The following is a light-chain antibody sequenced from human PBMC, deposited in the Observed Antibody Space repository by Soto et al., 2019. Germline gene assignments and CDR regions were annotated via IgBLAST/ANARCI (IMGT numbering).Light chain of an antibody. Sequence: QSLLTQPASVSGSPGQSITISCTGTSSDVGGYNYVSWYQQHPGKAPKVMIYEVSNRPSGVSNRFSGSKSGNTASLTISGLQAEDEADYYCTSYTSSNIPVFGGGTKVTVL. CDR2: EVS. J-gene: IGLJ3*02. CDR1: SSDVGGYNY. V-gene: IGLV2-14*01. CDR3: TSYTSSNIPV.